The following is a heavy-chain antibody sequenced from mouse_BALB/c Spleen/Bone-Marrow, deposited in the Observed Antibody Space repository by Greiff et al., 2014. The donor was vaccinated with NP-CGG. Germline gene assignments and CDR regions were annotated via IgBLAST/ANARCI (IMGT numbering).Heavy chain of an antibody. J-gene: IGHJ2*01. CDR3: ARGVPDY. Sequence: DVKLQESGPGLVKPSQSLSLTCTVTGYSITRDYAWNWIRQFPGNKLEWMGYISYSGSTSYNPSLKSRISITRDTSKNQFFLQLNSVTTEDTATYYCARGVPDYWGQGTTLTVSS. V-gene: IGHV3-2*02. CDR2: ISYSGST. CDR1: GYSITRDYA.